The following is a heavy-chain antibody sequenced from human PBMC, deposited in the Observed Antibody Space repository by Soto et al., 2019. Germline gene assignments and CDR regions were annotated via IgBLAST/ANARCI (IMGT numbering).Heavy chain of an antibody. D-gene: IGHD7-27*01. CDR3: ARQVNGDYYYGMDV. CDR1: GGSISSGGYY. J-gene: IGHJ6*02. V-gene: IGHV4-31*03. Sequence: TSETLSLTCTVSGGSISSGGYYWSWIRQHPGKGLEWIGYIYYSGSTYYNPSLKSRVTISVDTSKNQFSLKLSSVTAADTAVYYCARQVNGDYYYGMDVWGQGTTVT. CDR2: IYYSGST.